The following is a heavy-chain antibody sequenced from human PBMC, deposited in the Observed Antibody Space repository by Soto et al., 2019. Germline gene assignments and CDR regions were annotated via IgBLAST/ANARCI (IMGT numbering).Heavy chain of an antibody. CDR2: VYYSGST. CDR1: GVSVSSGSYY. J-gene: IGHJ3*01. D-gene: IGHD1-26*01. V-gene: IGHV4-61*01. CDR3: ARRWAREDGLDF. Sequence: QVQLQESGPGLVKPSETLSLTCTVSGVSVSSGSYYWGWVRQPPGKGLEWIGYVYYSGSTRYNPSLKSRVTISVDKSKNQFSLMLSSVTAADTAVYYCARRWAREDGLDFWGQGTMVTVSS.